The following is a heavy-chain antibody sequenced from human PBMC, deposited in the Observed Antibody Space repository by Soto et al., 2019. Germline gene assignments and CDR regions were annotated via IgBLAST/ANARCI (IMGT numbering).Heavy chain of an antibody. V-gene: IGHV4-30-2*01. D-gene: IGHD2-15*01. CDR3: ARWMRSGVFFRFLVI. CDR2: ISHSGTT. CDR1: GGSISSGAYS. J-gene: IGHJ3*01. Sequence: SETLSLTCAVSGGSISSGAYSWSWIRQAPGKGLEWIGFISHSGTTYYNPSLKSRVTMSVDISNNQFSLKLTSVTAADTAVFYCARWMRSGVFFRFLVIGGQGTMATVS.